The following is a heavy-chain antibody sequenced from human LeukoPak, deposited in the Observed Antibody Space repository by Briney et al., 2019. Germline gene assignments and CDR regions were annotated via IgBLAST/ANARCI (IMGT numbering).Heavy chain of an antibody. CDR3: ARLDTIFGVAKGFDY. V-gene: IGHV4-59*01. D-gene: IGHD3-3*01. CDR2: IYYTGST. J-gene: IGHJ4*02. Sequence: PSETLSLTCSVSDYSITSKYYWGWIRQPPGKGLEYIGYIYYTGSTNYNPSLKSRVTISVDTSKHQFSLKLSSVTAADTAVYYCARLDTIFGVAKGFDYWGQGTLVTASS. CDR1: DYSITSKYY.